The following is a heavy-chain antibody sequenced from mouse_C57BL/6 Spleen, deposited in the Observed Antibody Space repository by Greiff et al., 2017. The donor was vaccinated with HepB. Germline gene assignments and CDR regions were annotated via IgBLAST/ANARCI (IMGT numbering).Heavy chain of an antibody. CDR2: IHPNSGST. D-gene: IGHD1-1*01. CDR3: ARRGDFTTVFDY. CDR1: GYTFTSYW. V-gene: IGHV1-64*01. Sequence: QVQLQQPGAELVKPGASVKLSCKASGYTFTSYWMHWVKQRPGQGLEWIGMIHPNSGSTNYNEKFKSKATLTVDKSSSTAYMQLSSLTSEDSAVYYCARRGDFTTVFDYWGQGTTLTVSS. J-gene: IGHJ2*01.